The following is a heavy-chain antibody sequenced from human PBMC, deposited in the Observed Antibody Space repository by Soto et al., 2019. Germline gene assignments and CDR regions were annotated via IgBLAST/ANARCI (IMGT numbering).Heavy chain of an antibody. Sequence: GGSLRLSCAASGFTVSSNYMSWVRQAPGKGLEWVSVIYSGGSTYYADSVKGRFTISRDNSKNTLYLQMNSLRAEDTAVYYCAMGSDYYGSGSYVYWGQGTLVTVSS. CDR1: GFTVSSNY. J-gene: IGHJ4*02. D-gene: IGHD3-10*01. V-gene: IGHV3-53*01. CDR3: AMGSDYYGSGSYVY. CDR2: IYSGGST.